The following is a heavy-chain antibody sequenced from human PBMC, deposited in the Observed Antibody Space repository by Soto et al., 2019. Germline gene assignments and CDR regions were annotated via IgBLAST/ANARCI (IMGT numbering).Heavy chain of an antibody. CDR1: GFSFSNAW. Sequence: EVQLVESGGGLVKPGGSLRLSCAASGFSFSNAWMNWVRQAPGKGLEWVGRIKRKIAGEATDYAAPVKGRFTVLRDDSKSALYRQMNSLKGDDTAVYYCTTGSVEGVWGQGTTVTVS. V-gene: IGHV3-15*07. CDR3: TTGSVEGV. CDR2: IKRKIAGEAT. D-gene: IGHD2-15*01. J-gene: IGHJ6*02.